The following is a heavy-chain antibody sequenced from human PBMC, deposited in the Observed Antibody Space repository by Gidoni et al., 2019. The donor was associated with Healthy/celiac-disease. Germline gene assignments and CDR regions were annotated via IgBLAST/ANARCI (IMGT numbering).Heavy chain of an antibody. CDR3: ARAEITIFWPYYYGMDV. CDR2: ISSSSSYI. CDR1: GFTFSSYS. Sequence: EVQLLESGGGLVKPGGSLRLSCAASGFTFSSYSMNWVRQAPGKGLEWVSSISSSSSYIYYADSVKGRFTISRDNAKNSMYLQMNSLRAEDTAVYYCARAEITIFWPYYYGMDVWGQGTTVTVSS. J-gene: IGHJ6*02. D-gene: IGHD3-9*01. V-gene: IGHV3-21*01.